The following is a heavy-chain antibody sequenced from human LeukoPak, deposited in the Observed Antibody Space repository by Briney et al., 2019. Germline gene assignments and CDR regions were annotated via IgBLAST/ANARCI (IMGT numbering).Heavy chain of an antibody. CDR2: IYYSGST. CDR1: GGSFSGYY. CDR3: ARGGSGWYLHNWFDP. V-gene: IGHV4-34*01. Sequence: SETLSLTCAVYGGSFSGYYWSWIRQPPGKGLEWIGSIYYSGSTYYNPSLKSRVTMSVDTSKNQFSLKLSSVTAADTAVYYCARGGSGWYLHNWFDPWGQGTLVTVSS. J-gene: IGHJ5*02. D-gene: IGHD6-19*01.